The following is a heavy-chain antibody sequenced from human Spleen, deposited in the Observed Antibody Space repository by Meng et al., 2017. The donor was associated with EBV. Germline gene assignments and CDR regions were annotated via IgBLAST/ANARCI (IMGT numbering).Heavy chain of an antibody. CDR2: IWHDGGNI. J-gene: IGHJ5*02. V-gene: IGHV3-33*01. Sequence: QVRLVHAGGGVVQPGKSLRLSCEGSGLNIIGYGMHWVRQAPGKGLEWVAVIWHDGGNIYYAESVRGRFTISRDTTKNAVFLQMNSLRVDDTAVYYCAGAYSYGWLDPWGQGTLVTVSS. D-gene: IGHD5-24*01. CDR1: GLNIIGYG. CDR3: AGAYSYGWLDP.